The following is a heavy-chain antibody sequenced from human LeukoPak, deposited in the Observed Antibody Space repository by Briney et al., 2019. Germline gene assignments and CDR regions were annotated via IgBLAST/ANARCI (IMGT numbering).Heavy chain of an antibody. CDR3: ARESFLATYYYDSSGLGTFDP. J-gene: IGHJ5*02. CDR1: GYTFTGYY. Sequence: ASVKVSCKASGYTFTGYYMHWVRQAPGQGLEWMGWINPNSGCTNYAQKCQGRVTMTRDTSISTAYMELSRLRSDDTAVYYCARESFLATYYYDSSGLGTFDPWGQGTLVTVSS. CDR2: INPNSGCT. V-gene: IGHV1-2*02. D-gene: IGHD3-22*01.